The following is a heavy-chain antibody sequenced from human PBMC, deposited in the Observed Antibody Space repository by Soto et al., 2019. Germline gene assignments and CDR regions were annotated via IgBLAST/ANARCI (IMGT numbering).Heavy chain of an antibody. J-gene: IGHJ5*02. D-gene: IGHD4-17*01. V-gene: IGHV1-69*01. Sequence: QVQLVQSGAWVKKPGSSVKVSCKPFGGALRRYALTWMRQSPGQGLAWMGGIIPFAGAANYAQKFQGRVTITADESKNTAYMDLSSRRSEDTAVYFCARVWVTTVTAWFDLWGQGTLVTVSS. CDR3: ARVWVTTVTAWFDL. CDR1: GGALRRYA. CDR2: IIPFAGAA.